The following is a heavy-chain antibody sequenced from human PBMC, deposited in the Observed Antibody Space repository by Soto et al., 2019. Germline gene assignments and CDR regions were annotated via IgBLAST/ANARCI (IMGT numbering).Heavy chain of an antibody. CDR3: AEVYYDSSGYS. V-gene: IGHV4-34*01. J-gene: IGHJ4*02. Sequence: SETLSLTCAVYGGSFSGYYWSWIRQPPGKGLEWIGEINHSGSTNYNPSLKSRVTISVDTSKNQFSLKLSSVTAADTAVYYCAEVYYDSSGYSWGQGTLVTVSS. CDR2: INHSGST. D-gene: IGHD3-22*01. CDR1: GGSFSGYY.